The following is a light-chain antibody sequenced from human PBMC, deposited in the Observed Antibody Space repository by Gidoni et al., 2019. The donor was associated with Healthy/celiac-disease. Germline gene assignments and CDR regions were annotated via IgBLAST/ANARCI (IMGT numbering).Light chain of an antibody. CDR1: SSNIGNNA. CDR3: AAWDDSLKGEV. CDR2: YDD. J-gene: IGLJ2*01. V-gene: IGLV1-36*01. Sequence: QSVLTQPPSVSEAPRQRVTISCSGSSSNIGNNAVNWYQQLPGKAPKLLIYYDDLLPSGVSDRFSGSKSGTSASLAISGLQSEDEADYYCAAWDDSLKGEVFSGGTKLTVL.